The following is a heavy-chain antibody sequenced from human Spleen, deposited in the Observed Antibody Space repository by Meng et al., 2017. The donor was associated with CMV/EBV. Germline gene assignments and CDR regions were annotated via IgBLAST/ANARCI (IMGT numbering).Heavy chain of an antibody. CDR2: INTYNGNT. Sequence: ASVKVSCKASGYTFTSYDINWVRQATGQGLEWMGWINTYNGNTNYAQKFQGRVTMTTDTSTSTAYMEVRSLRSEDTAVYYCARADVFAVARHDVVLVPSPPGYGMDVWGQGTTVTVSS. D-gene: IGHD2-2*01. V-gene: IGHV1-18*01. CDR1: GYTFTSYD. CDR3: ARADVFAVARHDVVLVPSPPGYGMDV. J-gene: IGHJ6*02.